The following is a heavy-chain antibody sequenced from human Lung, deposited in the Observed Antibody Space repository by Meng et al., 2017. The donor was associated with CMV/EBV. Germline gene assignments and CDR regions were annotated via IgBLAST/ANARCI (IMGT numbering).Heavy chain of an antibody. Sequence: GEXXKISCAVSGFTVSSNYMSWVRQALGKGLEWVSVIYTGGITYYADAVKGRFTIPRDNSKNTLYLQMNSLRADDTAVYYCAAGGENSGDETRDALDLWGQGXMVTVS. J-gene: IGHJ3*01. CDR3: AAGGENSGDETRDALDL. D-gene: IGHD3-16*01. V-gene: IGHV3-66*02. CDR2: IYTGGIT. CDR1: GFTVSSNY.